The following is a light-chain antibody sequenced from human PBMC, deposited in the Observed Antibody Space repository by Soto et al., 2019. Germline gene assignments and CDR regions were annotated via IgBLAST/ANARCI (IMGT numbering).Light chain of an antibody. CDR3: QVWDSSSDHRAV. CDR2: YDS. J-gene: IGLJ2*01. CDR1: NIGSKS. Sequence: SYELTQPPSVPVAPGKTARITCGGTNIGSKSVHWYQQKPGQAPVLVIYYDSDRPSGIPERFSGSNSGNTATLTISRVEAGDEADYYCQVWDSSSDHRAVFGGGTKLTVL. V-gene: IGLV3-21*04.